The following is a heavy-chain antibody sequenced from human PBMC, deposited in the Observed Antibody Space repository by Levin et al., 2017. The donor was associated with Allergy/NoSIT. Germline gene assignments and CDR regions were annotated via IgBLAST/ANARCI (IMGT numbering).Heavy chain of an antibody. CDR3: ARGTTVTMLFEP. CDR2: IIPILGIA. Sequence: SVKVSCKASGCTFSSYAISWVRQAPGQGLEWMGRIIPILGIANYAQKFQGRVTITADKSTSTAYMELSSLRSEDTAVYYCARGTTVTMLFEPWGQGTLVTVSS. D-gene: IGHD4-17*01. CDR1: GCTFSSYA. V-gene: IGHV1-69*04. J-gene: IGHJ5*02.